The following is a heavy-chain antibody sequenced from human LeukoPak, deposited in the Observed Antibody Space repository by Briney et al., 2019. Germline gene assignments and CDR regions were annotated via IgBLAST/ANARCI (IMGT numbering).Heavy chain of an antibody. V-gene: IGHV5-51*01. D-gene: IGHD2-2*02. CDR3: ARRGYCSSTSYYTLAY. Sequence: GESLKISCKASGYTFTSYWIGWVRQMPGKGLEWMGIIYPGDSDTRYSPSFQGQVTISADKSSSTAYLQWSSLKASDTAMYYCARRGYCSSTSYYTLAYWGQGTLVTVSS. CDR1: GYTFTSYW. J-gene: IGHJ4*02. CDR2: IYPGDSDT.